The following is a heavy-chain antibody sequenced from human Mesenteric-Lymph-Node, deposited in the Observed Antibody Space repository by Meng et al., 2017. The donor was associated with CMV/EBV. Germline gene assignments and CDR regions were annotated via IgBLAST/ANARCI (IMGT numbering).Heavy chain of an antibody. V-gene: IGHV1-69*04. J-gene: IGHJ4*02. D-gene: IGHD1-14*01. CDR2: AIPMLNVA. Sequence: SCKASGGTFSSFAISWVRQAPGQGLEWMGRAIPMLNVANYAQKFQGRVTITADKSTSTAYMELSSLRSEDTAVYYCARSLSGTPTGYWGQGTLVTVSS. CDR3: ARSLSGTPTGY. CDR1: GGTFSSFA.